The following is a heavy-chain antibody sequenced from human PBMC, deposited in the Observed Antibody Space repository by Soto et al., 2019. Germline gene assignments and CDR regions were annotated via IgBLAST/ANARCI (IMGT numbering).Heavy chain of an antibody. J-gene: IGHJ6*02. CDR2: ISYDGSNK. CDR3: ARESLVRGVYYYYYGMDV. V-gene: IGHV3-30-3*01. Sequence: LRLSCAASGFTFSSYAMHWVRQAPGKGLEWVAVISYDGSNKYYADSVKGRFTISRDNSKNTLYLQMNSLRAEDTAVYYCARESLVRGVYYYYYGMDVWGQGTTVTVSS. CDR1: GFTFSSYA. D-gene: IGHD3-10*01.